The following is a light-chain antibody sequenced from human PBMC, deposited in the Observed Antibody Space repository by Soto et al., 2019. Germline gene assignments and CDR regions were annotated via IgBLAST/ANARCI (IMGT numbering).Light chain of an antibody. Sequence: DIVMTLSPDSLAVSLGERATINCKSSGSVLYTSNSKKYLAWYQQKPGQPPKXLIKWASTRESGVPDRFSGSGSETDFTLTISSLQAEDVEVYYCQQYYSSTITFGQGTRLEIK. CDR3: QQYYSSTIT. CDR1: GSVLYTSNSKKY. V-gene: IGKV4-1*01. CDR2: WAS. J-gene: IGKJ5*01.